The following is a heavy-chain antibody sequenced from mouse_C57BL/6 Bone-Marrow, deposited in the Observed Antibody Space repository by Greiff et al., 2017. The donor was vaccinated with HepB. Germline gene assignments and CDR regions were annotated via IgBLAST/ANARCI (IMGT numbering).Heavy chain of an antibody. CDR1: GFTFSSYG. Sequence: EVKLLESGGDLVKPGGSLKLSCAASGFTFSSYGMSWVRQTPDKRLEWVATISSGGSYTYYPDSVKGRFTISRDNAKNTLYLQRSSLKSEDTAMYYCARLGFYYYGSSWFAYWGQGTLVTVSA. J-gene: IGHJ3*01. CDR3: ARLGFYYYGSSWFAY. V-gene: IGHV5-6*01. CDR2: ISSGGSYT. D-gene: IGHD1-1*01.